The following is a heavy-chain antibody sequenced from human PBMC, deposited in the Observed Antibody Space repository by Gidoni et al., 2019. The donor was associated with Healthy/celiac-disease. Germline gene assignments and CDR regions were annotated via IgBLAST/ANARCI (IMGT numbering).Heavy chain of an antibody. Sequence: QITLKEYGPTLVKPTQTLTLTGTFSGFSLSTRGVGGGWIRQPPGKALEWLALIYWNGDKRYSPSLKSRLTITKDTSKNQVVLTMTNMDPVDTATYYCAHRPIAARPDANAFDIWGQGTMVTVSS. D-gene: IGHD6-6*01. CDR2: IYWNGDK. CDR1: GFSLSTRGVG. V-gene: IGHV2-5*01. CDR3: AHRPIAARPDANAFDI. J-gene: IGHJ3*02.